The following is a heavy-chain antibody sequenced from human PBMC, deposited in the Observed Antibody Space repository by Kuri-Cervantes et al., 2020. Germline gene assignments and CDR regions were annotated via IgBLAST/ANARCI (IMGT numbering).Heavy chain of an antibody. Sequence: GGSLRLSCAASGFTFSSYGMHWVRQAPGKGLEWVAVIWYDGSNKYYADSVKGRFTISRDNSKNTLYLQMNSLRAEDTALYYCAKDSRIAAAGRNYYYGMDVWGQGTTVTVSS. J-gene: IGHJ6*02. V-gene: IGHV3-30*02. CDR1: GFTFSSYG. CDR3: AKDSRIAAAGRNYYYGMDV. CDR2: IWYDGSNK. D-gene: IGHD6-13*01.